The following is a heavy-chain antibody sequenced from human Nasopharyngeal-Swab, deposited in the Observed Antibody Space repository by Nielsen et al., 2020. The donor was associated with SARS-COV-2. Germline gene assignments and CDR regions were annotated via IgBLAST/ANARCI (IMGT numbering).Heavy chain of an antibody. D-gene: IGHD6-13*01. Sequence: ASVKVSCKASGYTFTSYSMHLVRQAPGQRLEWMGWINAGNGNTKYSQKFQGRVTITRDTSASTAYMELSSLRSEDTAVYYCARGIAAAGTIDYWGQGTLVTVSS. CDR3: ARGIAAAGTIDY. CDR2: INAGNGNT. CDR1: GYTFTSYS. V-gene: IGHV1-3*01. J-gene: IGHJ4*02.